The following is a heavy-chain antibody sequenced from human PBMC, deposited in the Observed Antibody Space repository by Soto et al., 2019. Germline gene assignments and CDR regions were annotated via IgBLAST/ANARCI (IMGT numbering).Heavy chain of an antibody. CDR3: ARGGYRAFDI. CDR2: IKQDGSEK. Sequence: ASVPVSCAASGLTVCSYRMWSVHQAPGKGLEWVANIKQDGSEKDYVDSVKGRFTISRDNAKNSLYLQMNSLRAEDTALYYGARGGYRAFDICGHATMVSVS. J-gene: IGHJ3*02. D-gene: IGHD5-18*01. V-gene: IGHV3-7*03. CDR1: GLTVCSYR.